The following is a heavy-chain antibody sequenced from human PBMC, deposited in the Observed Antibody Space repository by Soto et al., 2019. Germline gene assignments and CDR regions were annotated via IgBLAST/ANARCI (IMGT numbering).Heavy chain of an antibody. CDR1: GYTFTSYD. V-gene: IGHV1-8*01. CDR3: ARGRRALFKKYYYGMDV. Sequence: QVQLVQSGAEVKKPGASVKVSCKASGYTFTSYDINWVRQATGQGLEWMGWMNPNSGNTGYAQKFQGRVTMTRNTSISTAYMELSSLRYEDTAVYYCARGRRALFKKYYYGMDVWGQGTTVTGSS. CDR2: MNPNSGNT. J-gene: IGHJ6*02.